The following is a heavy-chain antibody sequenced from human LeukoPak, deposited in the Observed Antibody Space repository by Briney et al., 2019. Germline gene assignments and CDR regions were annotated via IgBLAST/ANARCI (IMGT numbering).Heavy chain of an antibody. V-gene: IGHV3-23*01. D-gene: IGHD1-26*01. CDR1: GFTFSSYA. Sequence: SGGYLRLSCAASGFTFSSYAMSWLRQAPGKGLEWVSAISGSGGSTYYADSVKGRFTISRDNSKNTLYLQMNSLRAEDTAVYCCAKDVGGATPYDYWGQGTLVTVSS. CDR3: AKDVGGATPYDY. CDR2: ISGSGGST. J-gene: IGHJ4*02.